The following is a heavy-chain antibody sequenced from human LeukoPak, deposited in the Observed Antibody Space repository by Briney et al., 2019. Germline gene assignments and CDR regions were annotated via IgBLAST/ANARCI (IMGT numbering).Heavy chain of an antibody. CDR2: ISYDGSNK. CDR3: AAGSGWKPYYYYYYMDV. Sequence: GGSLRLSCAASGFTFSSYGMQWVRQAPGKGLEWVAVISYDGSNKYYADSVKGRFTISRDNSKNTLYLQMNSLRGEDTAVYYCAAGSGWKPYYYYYYMDVWGKGTTVTVSS. CDR1: GFTFSSYG. D-gene: IGHD6-19*01. J-gene: IGHJ6*03. V-gene: IGHV3-30*03.